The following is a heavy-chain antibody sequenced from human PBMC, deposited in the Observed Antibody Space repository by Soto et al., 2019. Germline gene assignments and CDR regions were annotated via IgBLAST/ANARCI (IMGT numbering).Heavy chain of an antibody. D-gene: IGHD3-10*01. CDR2: IYWNDDK. CDR1: GLSLSTTGVG. V-gene: IGHV2-5*01. J-gene: IGHJ5*02. Sequence: SGPTLVNPTQTLTLTCTFSGLSLSTTGVGVGWIRQPPGKALEWLALIYWNDDKRYSPSLKSRLTITKDTSKNQVVLTMTNMDPVDTATYYCAHRLGSQFLNWFEPWGQGTLVTVSS. CDR3: AHRLGSQFLNWFEP.